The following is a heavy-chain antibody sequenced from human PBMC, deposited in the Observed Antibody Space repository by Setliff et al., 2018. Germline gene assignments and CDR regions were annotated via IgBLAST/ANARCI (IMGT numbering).Heavy chain of an antibody. CDR2: IYYSGST. D-gene: IGHD3-10*02. CDR1: GGSISSYY. CDR3: ACSGSYYKTIDY. V-gene: IGHV4-59*06. J-gene: IGHJ4*02. Sequence: SETLSLTCTVSGGSISSYYWSWIRQPAGKGLEWIGHIYYSGSTYYNPSLKSRVTISVDTSKNQFSLKLSSVTAADTAVYYCACSGSYYKTIDYWGQGTLVTVSS.